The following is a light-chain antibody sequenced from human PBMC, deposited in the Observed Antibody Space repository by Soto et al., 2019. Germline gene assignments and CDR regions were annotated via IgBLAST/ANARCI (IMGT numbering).Light chain of an antibody. CDR1: QSVSSN. Sequence: EIVMTQSPATLSVSPGERATLSCRASQSVSSNLAWYRQKPGQAPRVLIYAASTRATGIPDRFSGSGSGTEFTLTISSLHSEDFGVYYCQQYDNWWTFGQGTKVDIK. CDR2: AAS. CDR3: QQYDNWWT. V-gene: IGKV3-15*01. J-gene: IGKJ1*01.